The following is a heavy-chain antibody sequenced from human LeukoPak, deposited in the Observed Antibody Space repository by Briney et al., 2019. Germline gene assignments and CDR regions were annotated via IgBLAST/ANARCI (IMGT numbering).Heavy chain of an antibody. CDR2: IYTSGST. J-gene: IGHJ3*02. V-gene: IGHV4-61*02. Sequence: SQTLSLTCTVSGGSISSGSYYWSWIRQPAGKGLEWIGRIYTSGSTNYNPSLKSRVTISVDTSKNQFSLKLSSVTAADTAVFYCARAKDTIFGGDHALDIWGERTMVTVSS. CDR3: ARAKDTIFGGDHALDI. CDR1: GGSISSGSYY. D-gene: IGHD3-3*01.